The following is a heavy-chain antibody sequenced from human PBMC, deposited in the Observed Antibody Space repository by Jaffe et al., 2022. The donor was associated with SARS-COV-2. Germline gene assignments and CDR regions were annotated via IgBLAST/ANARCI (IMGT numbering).Heavy chain of an antibody. J-gene: IGHJ4*02. CDR3: ARGIAIGYFDY. V-gene: IGHV3-30-3*01. CDR1: GFTFSSYA. D-gene: IGHD3-16*02. CDR2: ISYDGSNK. Sequence: QVQLVESGGGVVQPGRSLRLSCAASGFTFSSYAMHWVRQAPGKGLEWVAVISYDGSNKYYADSVKGRFTISRDNSKNTLYLQMNSLRAEDTAVYYCARGIAIGYFDYWGQGTLVTVSS.